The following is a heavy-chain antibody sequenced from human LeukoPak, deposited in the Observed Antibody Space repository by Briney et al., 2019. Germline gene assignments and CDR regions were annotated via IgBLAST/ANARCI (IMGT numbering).Heavy chain of an antibody. CDR2: IYYRGST. CDR3: ARHKGDTAMVSFDY. CDR1: GGSISSYY. D-gene: IGHD5-18*01. Sequence: PSETLSLTCTVSGGSISSYYWSWIRQPPGKGLEWIGYIYYRGSTNYNPSLKSRVTISVDTSKNQFSLKLSSVTAADTAVYYCARHKGDTAMVSFDYWGQGTLVTVSS. J-gene: IGHJ4*02. V-gene: IGHV4-59*01.